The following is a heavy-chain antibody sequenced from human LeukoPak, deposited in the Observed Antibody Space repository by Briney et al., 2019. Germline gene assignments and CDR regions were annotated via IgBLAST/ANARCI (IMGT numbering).Heavy chain of an antibody. CDR1: RFTFSDYA. CDR2: ISSNGGSI. J-gene: IGHJ2*01. V-gene: IGHV3-64*02. CDR3: ARDTCGCGSGWHLYWYFDL. D-gene: IGHD6-19*01. Sequence: GGSLRLSCAASRFTFSDYAMHWVRQAPGQELESVSAISSNGGSIHYADSVKGRFTISRDNSKNTLYLQMDSLRAEDMAVYYCARDTCGCGSGWHLYWYFDLWGRGTLVTVSS.